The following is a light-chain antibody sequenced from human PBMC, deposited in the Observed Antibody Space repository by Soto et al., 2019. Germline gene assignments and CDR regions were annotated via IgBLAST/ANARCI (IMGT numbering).Light chain of an antibody. CDR1: QGVGDD. CDR3: LQDHDYPHT. Sequence: AIQMTQSPSSLSASVGDRVTITCRASQGVGDDLGWYQQRPGKAPKVLIYAASTLQSGVPSRFSGSGSGTFFTLTISSLQPDDSATSYCLQDHDYPHTFGQGTKVEIK. CDR2: AAS. J-gene: IGKJ1*01. V-gene: IGKV1-6*01.